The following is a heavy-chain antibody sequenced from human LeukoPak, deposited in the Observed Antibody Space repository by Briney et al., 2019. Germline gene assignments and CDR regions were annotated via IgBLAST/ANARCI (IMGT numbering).Heavy chain of an antibody. D-gene: IGHD1-26*01. CDR3: ATLREGATTTG. J-gene: IGHJ4*02. V-gene: IGHV1-8*01. Sequence: GASVKVSCKASGYTFTSYDINWVRQATGQGLEWMGWMNPNSGNIGYAQKFQGRVTMTRNTSISTAYMELSSLRPEDTAVYYCATLREGATTTGWGQGTLVTVSS. CDR1: GYTFTSYD. CDR2: MNPNSGNI.